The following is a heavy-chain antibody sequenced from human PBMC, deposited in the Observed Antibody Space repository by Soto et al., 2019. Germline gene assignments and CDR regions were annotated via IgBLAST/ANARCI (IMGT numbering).Heavy chain of an antibody. CDR1: GFTFSSYA. J-gene: IGHJ5*02. D-gene: IGHD2-15*01. Sequence: EVQLLESGGGLVQPGGSLRLSCAASGFTFSSYAMSWVRQAPGKGLEWVSAISGSGGSTYYADSVKGRFTISRDNSKNTLYLQMNSLRAEDTAVYYCAKDRTRAADIVVVVAATTLGQGTLVTVSS. CDR2: ISGSGGST. CDR3: AKDRTRAADIVVVVAATT. V-gene: IGHV3-23*01.